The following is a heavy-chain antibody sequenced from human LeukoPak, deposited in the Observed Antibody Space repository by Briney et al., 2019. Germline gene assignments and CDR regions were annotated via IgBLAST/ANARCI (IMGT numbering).Heavy chain of an antibody. D-gene: IGHD3-10*01. CDR3: AKGGGLLWLGESPRWFDP. Sequence: GGYLRLSCAASGFTFSTSAMSWVRQAPGKGLEYVSTVSGGGTSTYYTDSVAGRFIISRDDPKNTLYLQISSLRVEDTAVYYCAKGGGLLWLGESPRWFDPWGQGTLVTVSS. CDR2: VSGGGTST. J-gene: IGHJ5*02. CDR1: GFTFSTSA. V-gene: IGHV3-23*01.